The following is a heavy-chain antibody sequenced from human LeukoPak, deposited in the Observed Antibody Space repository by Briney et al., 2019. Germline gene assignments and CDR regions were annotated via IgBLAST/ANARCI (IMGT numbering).Heavy chain of an antibody. D-gene: IGHD1-1*01. J-gene: IGHJ3*02. CDR1: GFTFSSYA. Sequence: GGSLRLSCAASGFTFSSYAMHWVRQAPGKGLEWVAVISYDGSNKYYADSVKGRFTISRDNSKNTLYLQMNSLRAEDTAVYYCARDGMDAFDIWGQGTMVTVSS. V-gene: IGHV3-30*04. CDR3: ARDGMDAFDI. CDR2: ISYDGSNK.